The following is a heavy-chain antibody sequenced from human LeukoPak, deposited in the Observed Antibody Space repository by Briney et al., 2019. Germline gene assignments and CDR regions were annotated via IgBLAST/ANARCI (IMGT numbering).Heavy chain of an antibody. CDR3: ARSDGLIKWSIYYYYYMDV. CDR2: ISADNGDT. J-gene: IGHJ6*03. Sequence: ASVKVSCKASGYTFRNYGISWVRQAPGQGLEWMGWISADNGDTSYAQMLQGRVTMTTDTSTSTAYMELRSLRSDDTAVYYCARSDGLIKWSIYYYYYMDVWGKGTTVTVSS. D-gene: IGHD2-8*01. CDR1: GYTFRNYG. V-gene: IGHV1-18*01.